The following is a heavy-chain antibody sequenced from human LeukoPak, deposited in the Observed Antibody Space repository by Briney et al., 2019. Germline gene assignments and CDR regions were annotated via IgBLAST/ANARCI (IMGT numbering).Heavy chain of an antibody. D-gene: IGHD3-22*01. Sequence: GGSLRLSCAASGFTFSNAWMSWVRQAPGKGLEWVGRIKSKTDGGATDYAAPVTGRFTISRDDSKNTLYLQMNSLKTEDTAVYYCTKDDGSGYHTDYWGQGTLVTVSS. CDR2: IKSKTDGGAT. J-gene: IGHJ4*02. CDR1: GFTFSNAW. V-gene: IGHV3-15*01. CDR3: TKDDGSGYHTDY.